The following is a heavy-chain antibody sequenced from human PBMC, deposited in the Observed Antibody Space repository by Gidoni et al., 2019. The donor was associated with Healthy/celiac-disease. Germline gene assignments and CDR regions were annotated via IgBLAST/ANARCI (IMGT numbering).Heavy chain of an antibody. CDR2: INPNSGGT. D-gene: IGHD6-25*01. Sequence: QVQLLQFGAVVKKPGASVQVSCQASGYTFTGYSMHLVRQAPGQGLEWMGWINPNSGGTNYAQEFQGWVTMTRDTSISTAYMELSRLRSDDTAVYYCARARSDPYYYYYGMDVWGQGTTVTVSS. J-gene: IGHJ6*02. CDR3: ARARSDPYYYYYGMDV. V-gene: IGHV1-2*04. CDR1: GYTFTGYS.